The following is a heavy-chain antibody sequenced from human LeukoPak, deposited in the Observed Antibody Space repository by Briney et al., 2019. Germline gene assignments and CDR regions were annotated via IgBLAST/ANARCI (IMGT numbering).Heavy chain of an antibody. CDR1: GYTFTSYY. J-gene: IGHJ6*03. CDR2: INPSGGST. V-gene: IGHV1-46*01. CDR3: ASVESTYDSSGYYYVPYYMDV. D-gene: IGHD3-22*01. Sequence: ASVKVSCKASGYTFTSYYMHWVRQAPGQGLEWMGIINPSGGSTSYAQKFQGRVTMTRDMSTSTVYMELSSLRSEYTAVYYCASVESTYDSSGYYYVPYYMDVWGKGTTVTVSS.